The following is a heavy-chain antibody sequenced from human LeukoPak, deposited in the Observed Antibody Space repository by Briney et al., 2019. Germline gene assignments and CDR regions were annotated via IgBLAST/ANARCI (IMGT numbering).Heavy chain of an antibody. CDR1: GFTFSSYA. V-gene: IGHV3-30-3*01. D-gene: IGHD3-9*01. Sequence: PGGSLRLSCAASGFTFSSYAMHWVRQAPGKGLEWVAVISYDGSNKYYADSVKGRFTISRDNSKNTLYLQMNSLRAEDTAVYYCAKGLWTEDYDILTGYFGGGQGTLVTVSS. CDR3: AKGLWTEDYDILTGYFG. J-gene: IGHJ4*02. CDR2: ISYDGSNK.